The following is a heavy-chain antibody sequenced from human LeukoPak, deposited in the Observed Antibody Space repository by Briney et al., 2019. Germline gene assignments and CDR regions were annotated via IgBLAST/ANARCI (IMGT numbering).Heavy chain of an antibody. Sequence: GRSLRLSCEASGIIFSNYGMHWVRQAPGKGLEWLAMISYDETREHYAESVKGRFIISRNNSKNTLYMEMRSLRFDDTAIYYCAASESYGWFRPWGQGTLVTVSS. V-gene: IGHV3-30*03. D-gene: IGHD3-16*01. CDR2: ISYDETRE. CDR1: GIIFSNYG. CDR3: AASESYGWFRP. J-gene: IGHJ5*02.